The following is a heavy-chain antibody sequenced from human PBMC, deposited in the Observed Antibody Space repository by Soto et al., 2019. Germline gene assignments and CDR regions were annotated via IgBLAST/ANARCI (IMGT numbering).Heavy chain of an antibody. CDR3: AKEDRPDTSRFLEGPTLGMDV. V-gene: IGHV3-23*01. CDR2: ISGSGGST. Sequence: GGSLRLSCAASGFTFSSYAMSWVRQAPGKGLEWVSAISGSGGSTYYADSVKGRFTISRDNSKNTLYLQMNSLRAEDTAVYYCAKEDRPDTSRFLEGPTLGMDVWGQGTTVTVSS. D-gene: IGHD6-6*01. CDR1: GFTFSSYA. J-gene: IGHJ6*02.